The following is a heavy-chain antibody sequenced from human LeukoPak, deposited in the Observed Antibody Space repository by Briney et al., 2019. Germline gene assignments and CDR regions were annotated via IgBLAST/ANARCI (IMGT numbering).Heavy chain of an antibody. CDR1: GGSISSGGYY. D-gene: IGHD3-22*01. CDR2: IYYSGST. V-gene: IGHV4-31*03. CDR3: ARAPYSSGYYGWFDP. J-gene: IGHJ5*02. Sequence: SETLSLTCTVSGGSISSGGYYWSWIRQHPGKGLEWIGYIYYSGSTCYNPSLKSRVTISVDTSKNQFSLKLSSVTAADTAVYYCARAPYSSGYYGWFDPWGQGTLVTVSS.